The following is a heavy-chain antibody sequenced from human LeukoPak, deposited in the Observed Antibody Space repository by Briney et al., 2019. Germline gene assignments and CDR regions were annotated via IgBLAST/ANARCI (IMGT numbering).Heavy chain of an antibody. CDR2: INPNSGGT. CDR1: GYTFTGYY. J-gene: IGHJ4*02. V-gene: IGHV1-2*02. CDR3: ARDAGGYVLTGGLDY. D-gene: IGHD5-12*01. Sequence: PAASVKVSCKASGYTFTGYYMHWVRQAPGQGLEWMGWINPNSGGTNYAQKFQGRVTMTRDTSISTAYMELSRLRSDDTAVYYCARDAGGYVLTGGLDYWGQGTLVTVSS.